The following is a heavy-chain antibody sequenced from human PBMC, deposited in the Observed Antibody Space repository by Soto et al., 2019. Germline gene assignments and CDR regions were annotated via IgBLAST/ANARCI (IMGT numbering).Heavy chain of an antibody. V-gene: IGHV3-23*01. J-gene: IGHJ3*01. Sequence: GSLRLSCAASGXTFSSFFMNWVRQAPGKGLEWVSTVSPGGDVSHYTDYVKGRFTISRDNSRRTLHLQMDSLRAEYAAVYFCVRRAITATTNWGAFDVWGQGTVVTVSS. CDR2: VSPGGDVS. CDR1: GXTFSSFF. D-gene: IGHD1-20*01. CDR3: VRRAITATTNWGAFDV.